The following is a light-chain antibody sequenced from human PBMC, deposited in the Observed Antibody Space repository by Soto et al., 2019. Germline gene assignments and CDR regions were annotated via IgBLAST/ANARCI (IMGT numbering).Light chain of an antibody. CDR2: GAS. J-gene: IGKJ3*01. CDR3: QQYNNWPGFT. V-gene: IGKV3-15*01. CDR1: QSVSSN. Sequence: EIVMTQSPATLSVSPGERATLACRASQSVSSNLAWYQQKPGQAPRLLIYGASTRATGIPARCSGSGSGTEFTLTISSLQSEDFAVYYCQQYNNWPGFTFGPGTKVDIK.